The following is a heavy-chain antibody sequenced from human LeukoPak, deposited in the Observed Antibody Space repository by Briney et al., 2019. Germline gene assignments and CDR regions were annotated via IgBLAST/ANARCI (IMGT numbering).Heavy chain of an antibody. J-gene: IGHJ4*02. V-gene: IGHV3-30*18. D-gene: IGHD6-19*01. CDR3: AKGGQWLDPYFDY. CDR1: GFTFSSYG. CDR2: ISYDGSNK. Sequence: GGSLRLSCAASGFTFSSYGMHWVRQAPGKGLEWVAVISYDGSNKYYADSVKGRFTISRDNSKNTLYLQMNSLRAEVTAVYYCAKGGQWLDPYFDYWGQGTLVTVSS.